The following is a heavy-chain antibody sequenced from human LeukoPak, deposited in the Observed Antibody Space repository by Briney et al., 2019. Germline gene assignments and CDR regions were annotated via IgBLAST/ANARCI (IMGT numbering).Heavy chain of an antibody. CDR1: GGSISSYY. Sequence: SETLSLTCTVSGGSISSYYWSWIREPPGKGLEWIGYIYYSGSTNYNPSLKSRVTISVDTSKNQFSLKLSSVTAADTALYYCATLRGASTAVFDSWGQGTLVTVSS. CDR3: ATLRGASTAVFDS. J-gene: IGHJ4*02. V-gene: IGHV4-59*08. CDR2: IYYSGST. D-gene: IGHD2-21*02.